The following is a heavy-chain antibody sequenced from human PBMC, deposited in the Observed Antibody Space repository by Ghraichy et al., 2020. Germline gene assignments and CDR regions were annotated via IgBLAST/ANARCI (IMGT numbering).Heavy chain of an antibody. J-gene: IGHJ4*02. Sequence: SGPTLVKPTETLTLTCTVSGFSLSNARMGVSWIRQPPGKALEWLAHIFSNDEKSYSTSLKSRLTISKDTSKSQVVLTMTNMDPVDTATYYCARIREWVTIFGVVIYFDYWGQGTLVTVSS. CDR1: GFSLSNARMG. V-gene: IGHV2-26*01. CDR3: ARIREWVTIFGVVIYFDY. CDR2: IFSNDEK. D-gene: IGHD3-3*01.